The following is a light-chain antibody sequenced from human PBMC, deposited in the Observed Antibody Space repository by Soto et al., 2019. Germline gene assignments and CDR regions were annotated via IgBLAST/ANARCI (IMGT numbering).Light chain of an antibody. V-gene: IGKV3-15*01. CDR1: QSLTSN. CDR2: DTS. CDR3: QQYNSYWT. Sequence: EILLTQSPVTLSVSPGARATLSCRASQSLTSNLAWYQQKPGQAPRLLIYDTSTRATDVPARFSGSGSGTEFTLNSASLQSEDFATYYCQQYNSYWTFGQGTKVEIK. J-gene: IGKJ1*01.